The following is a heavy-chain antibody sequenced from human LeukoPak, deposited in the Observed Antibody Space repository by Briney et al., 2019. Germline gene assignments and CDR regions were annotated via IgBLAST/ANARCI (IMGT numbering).Heavy chain of an antibody. CDR1: GYSFTGNF. CDR2: IDPNSGDT. V-gene: IGHV1-2*02. CDR3: ARSGSTGYCLDY. D-gene: IGHD3-22*01. Sequence: PSVKLSCKASGYSFTGNFIHWVRQAPGQGLERMGCIDPNSGDTKNAQKFQGRVSMPRDTSTRTAYMELSRLRSDDTAVYFCARSGSTGYCLDYWGQGTLVTVSS. J-gene: IGHJ4*02.